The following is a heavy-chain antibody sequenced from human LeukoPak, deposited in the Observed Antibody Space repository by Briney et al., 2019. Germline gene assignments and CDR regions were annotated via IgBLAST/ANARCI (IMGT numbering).Heavy chain of an antibody. V-gene: IGHV1-69*04. J-gene: IGHJ4*02. Sequence: SVKVSCKASGGTSNSHAISWVRQAPGQGLEWMGRIIPNLGTTNRAQNFQDRVTLTADKSTNTAYMGLTSLTSDDTAVYYCATTNDGGGYQWGDFFDFWGQGTLVTVSS. D-gene: IGHD3-22*01. CDR1: GGTSNSHA. CDR3: ATTNDGGGYQWGDFFDF. CDR2: IIPNLGTT.